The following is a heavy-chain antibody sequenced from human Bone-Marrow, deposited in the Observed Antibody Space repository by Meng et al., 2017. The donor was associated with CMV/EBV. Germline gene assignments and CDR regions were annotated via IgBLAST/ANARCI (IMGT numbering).Heavy chain of an antibody. CDR2: IYSGGSST. Sequence: GESLKISCAASGFTFSSYAMSWVRQAPGKGLEWVSVIYSGGSSTYYADSVKGRFTISRDNSRNTLYVEMNSLRAEDTAVYYCAKDRYCTTVTCAVADWGQGILVTVSS. V-gene: IGHV3-23*03. D-gene: IGHD2-8*01. CDR1: GFTFSSYA. CDR3: AKDRYCTTVTCAVAD. J-gene: IGHJ4*02.